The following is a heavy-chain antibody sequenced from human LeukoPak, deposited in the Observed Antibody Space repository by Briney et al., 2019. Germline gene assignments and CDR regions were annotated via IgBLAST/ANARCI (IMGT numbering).Heavy chain of an antibody. D-gene: IGHD3-9*01. CDR1: GFIFSDHY. V-gene: IGHV3-72*01. J-gene: IGHJ6*02. CDR2: TRNEANIYTT. Sequence: GGSLRLSCAASGFIFSDHYMDWVRQAPGKGLEWVGRTRNEANIYTTKYAASVKGRFTISRDDSKNSLYLQMNSLKTEDTAVYYCARPLRYPVWYYGMHVWGQGTTVTVSS. CDR3: ARPLRYPVWYYGMHV.